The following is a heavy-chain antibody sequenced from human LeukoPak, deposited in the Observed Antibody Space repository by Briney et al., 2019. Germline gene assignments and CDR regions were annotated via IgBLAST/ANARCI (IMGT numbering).Heavy chain of an antibody. D-gene: IGHD3-10*02. Sequence: GGSLRLSCVASGFTFSSYGMSWVRQAPGKGLEWVSAISGSGGSTYYADSVKGRFTISRDNSKNTLYLQMNSLRAEDTAVYYCAELGITMIGGVWGKGTTVTISS. CDR2: ISGSGGST. CDR3: AELGITMIGGV. J-gene: IGHJ6*04. CDR1: GFTFSSYG. V-gene: IGHV3-23*01.